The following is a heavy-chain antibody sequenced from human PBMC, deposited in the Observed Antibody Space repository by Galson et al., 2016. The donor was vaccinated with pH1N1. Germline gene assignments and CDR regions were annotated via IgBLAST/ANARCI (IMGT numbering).Heavy chain of an antibody. CDR1: GGTFSHYV. Sequence: SVKVSCKASGGTFSHYVINWVRQAPGQGLEWMGGIIVVFGTVNYAEKFQGGVTIAADESTSTAYMELKNLRSEDTADYFCAKDRVQRCLERSPYDYYGMDVWGQGTTVAVSS. J-gene: IGHJ6*02. CDR3: AKDRVQRCLERSPYDYYGMDV. V-gene: IGHV1-69*13. D-gene: IGHD3-3*01. CDR2: IIVVFGTV.